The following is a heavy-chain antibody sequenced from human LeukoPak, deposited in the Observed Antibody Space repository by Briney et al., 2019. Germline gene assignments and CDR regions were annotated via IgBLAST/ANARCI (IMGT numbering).Heavy chain of an antibody. J-gene: IGHJ3*02. V-gene: IGHV3-53*01. Sequence: GGSLRLSCAASGFTVSSNYMSWVRQAPGKGLEGVSVIYSGGGTYYADSVKGRFTISRDNSENTLYLQMNSLRAEDTAVYYCAREGSGSKRNAFDIWGQGTMVTVSS. CDR3: AREGSGSKRNAFDI. D-gene: IGHD3-22*01. CDR1: GFTVSSNY. CDR2: IYSGGGT.